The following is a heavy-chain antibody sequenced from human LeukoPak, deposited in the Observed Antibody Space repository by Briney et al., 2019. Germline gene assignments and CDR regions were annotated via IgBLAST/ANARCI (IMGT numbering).Heavy chain of an antibody. D-gene: IGHD2-2*01. V-gene: IGHV1-46*01. CDR1: GYTFTGYY. Sequence: ASVKVSCKASGYTFTGYYMHWVRQAPGQGLEWMGIINPSGGSTSYAQKFQGRVTMTRDTSTSTVYMELSSLRSEDTAVYYCARDGLVVPAAMAKGPTGYNWFDPWGQGTLVTVSS. J-gene: IGHJ5*02. CDR2: INPSGGST. CDR3: ARDGLVVPAAMAKGPTGYNWFDP.